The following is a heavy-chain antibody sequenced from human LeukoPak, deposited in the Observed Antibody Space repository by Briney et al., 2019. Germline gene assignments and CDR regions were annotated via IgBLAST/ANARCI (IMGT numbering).Heavy chain of an antibody. CDR2: MSHDGSDK. CDR1: GFTFGNYG. Sequence: GRSLRLSCAASGFTFGNYGMHWVRQAPGKGLEWVAVMSHDGSDKYYADSVKGRFTISRDNSKKTLYLQMNSLRAEDTAVYYCAKVGASEWSIVLGPVEYWGQGTLVTVSS. J-gene: IGHJ4*02. V-gene: IGHV3-30*18. CDR3: AKVGASEWSIVLGPVEY. D-gene: IGHD2-8*01.